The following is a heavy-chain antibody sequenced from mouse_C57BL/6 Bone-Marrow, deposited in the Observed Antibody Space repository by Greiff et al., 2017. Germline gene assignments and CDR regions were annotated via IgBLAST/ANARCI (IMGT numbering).Heavy chain of an antibody. CDR1: GYTFTSYW. V-gene: IGHV1-55*01. CDR3: ARGDDGSSDRDY. Sequence: QVQLQQPGAELVKPGASVKMSCKASGYTFTSYWITWVKQRPGQGLEWIGDIYPGSGSTNYNEKFKSKATLTVDTSSSTAYMQLSSLTSEDSAVDYCARGDDGSSDRDYWGQGTTLTVSS. D-gene: IGHD1-1*01. CDR2: IYPGSGST. J-gene: IGHJ2*01.